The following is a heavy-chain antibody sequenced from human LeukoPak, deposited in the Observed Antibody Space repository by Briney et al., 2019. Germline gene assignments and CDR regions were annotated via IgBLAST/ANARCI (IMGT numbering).Heavy chain of an antibody. J-gene: IGHJ4*02. D-gene: IGHD2-2*01. CDR3: AKVRGVYCSSPACYYYDS. CDR2: VSPSGGRT. V-gene: IGHV3-23*01. Sequence: GGSLRLSCGASGFTFSSYAMSWVRQSPGRGLEWVAGVSPSGGRTLYADSVEGRFTTSRDNSNDIVYLQLSSLRAEDSALYYCAKVRGVYCSSPACYYYDSWGQGTPVTVSS. CDR1: GFTFSSYA.